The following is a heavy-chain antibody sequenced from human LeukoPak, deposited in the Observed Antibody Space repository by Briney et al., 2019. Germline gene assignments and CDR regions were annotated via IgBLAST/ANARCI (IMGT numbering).Heavy chain of an antibody. CDR3: AKDTSIAVAAYYFDY. CDR2: INQDGSGE. D-gene: IGHD6-19*01. CDR1: GFTFSTYW. J-gene: IGHJ4*02. V-gene: IGHV3-7*03. Sequence: GGSLRLSCAASGFTFSTYWMSWVRQAPGKGLEWVANINQDGSGEYYADSVKGRFTISRDNAKNSLYLQMNSLRAEDTALYYCAKDTSIAVAAYYFDYWGQGTLVTVSS.